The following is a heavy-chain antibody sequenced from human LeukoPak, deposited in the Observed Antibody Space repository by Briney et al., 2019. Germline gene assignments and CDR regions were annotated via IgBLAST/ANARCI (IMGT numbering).Heavy chain of an antibody. CDR3: ARGATIVRGPIDY. D-gene: IGHD3-10*01. CDR1: GYSISSGYY. Sequence: SETLSLTCAVSGYSISSGYYWGWIRQPPGKGLEWIGSIYHSGSIYYNPSLKSRVTIAVDTPKNQFSLKLTSMTAADTAVYYCARGATIVRGPIDYWGQGTLVTVSS. J-gene: IGHJ4*02. CDR2: IYHSGSI. V-gene: IGHV4-38-2*01.